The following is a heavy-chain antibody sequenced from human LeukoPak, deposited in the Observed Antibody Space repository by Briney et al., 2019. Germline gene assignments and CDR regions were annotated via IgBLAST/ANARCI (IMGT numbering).Heavy chain of an antibody. V-gene: IGHV1-18*01. CDR3: ARASASGMSAFDY. Sequence: ASVKVSCKASDYSFTSYGVSRVGQAPGHGRGWWGWISSYNGSTTYAQKLQGRVTMTTDTSTSTAYMELRSLRSDDTAVYYCARASASGMSAFDYWGQGTLVTVSP. CDR2: ISSYNGST. J-gene: IGHJ4*02. D-gene: IGHD3-10*01. CDR1: DYSFTSYG.